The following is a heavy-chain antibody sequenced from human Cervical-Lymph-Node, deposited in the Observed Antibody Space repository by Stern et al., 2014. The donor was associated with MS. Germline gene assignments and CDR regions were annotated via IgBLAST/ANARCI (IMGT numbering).Heavy chain of an antibody. CDR1: GFTFSSYS. J-gene: IGHJ4*02. Sequence: EVQLVESGGGLVKPGGSLRLSCAASGFTFSSYSMNWVRQAPGKGLEWVASISSGGSYIYYADSLKGRFTISRDNAENSLYLKMNSLRAEDTSVYYCARGRGGNYRYYFGYWGQGTLVTVSS. CDR2: ISSGGSYI. CDR3: ARGRGGNYRYYFGY. D-gene: IGHD4-23*01. V-gene: IGHV3-21*01.